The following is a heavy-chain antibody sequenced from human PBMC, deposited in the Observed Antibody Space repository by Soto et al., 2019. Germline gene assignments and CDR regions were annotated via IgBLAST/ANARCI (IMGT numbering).Heavy chain of an antibody. V-gene: IGHV5-51*01. CDR3: ARSIRSSSSWSTLYYYYGMDV. CDR2: IYPGDSDT. D-gene: IGHD6-13*01. CDR1: GSILATYC. J-gene: IGHJ6*02. Sequence: LKISLKGSGSILATYCIGWVCQLPWKGLAWMGSIYPGDSDTRYSPSFQGHCTMSADKSISTAYLQLSSLKASDTAMYYCARSIRSSSSWSTLYYYYGMDVWGQATTVTVSS.